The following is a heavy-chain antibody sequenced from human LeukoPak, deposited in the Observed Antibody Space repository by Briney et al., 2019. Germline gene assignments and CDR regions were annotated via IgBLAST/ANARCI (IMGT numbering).Heavy chain of an antibody. Sequence: GGSLRLSCSASGFTFSSYAMHWVRQAPGKGLEYVSAISSNGGSTYYADSVKGRFTISRDNSKNTLYLQMSSLRAEDTAVYYCAKDGSPGIAVAGTDFDYWGQGTLVTVSS. V-gene: IGHV3-64D*06. CDR1: GFTFSSYA. CDR3: AKDGSPGIAVAGTDFDY. J-gene: IGHJ4*02. D-gene: IGHD6-19*01. CDR2: ISSNGGST.